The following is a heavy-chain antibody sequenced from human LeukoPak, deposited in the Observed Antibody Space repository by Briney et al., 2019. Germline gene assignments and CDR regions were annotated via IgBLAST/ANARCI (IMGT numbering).Heavy chain of an antibody. V-gene: IGHV3-30-3*01. J-gene: IGHJ3*02. Sequence: GRSLRLSCAASGFTFSSYAMHWVRQAPGKGLEWVAVISYDGSNKYYADSVKGRFTISRDNSKNTLYLQMNSPRAEDTAVYYCATSTAMVKGDAFDIWGQGTMVTVSS. CDR3: ATSTAMVKGDAFDI. CDR1: GFTFSSYA. D-gene: IGHD5-18*01. CDR2: ISYDGSNK.